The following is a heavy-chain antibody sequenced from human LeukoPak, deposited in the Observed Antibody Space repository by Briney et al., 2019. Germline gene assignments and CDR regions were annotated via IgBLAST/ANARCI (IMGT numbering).Heavy chain of an antibody. CDR1: GGSISSGSSY. CDR3: ARAKDCGGDCYPFDY. V-gene: IGHV4-61*02. CDR2: TYTSGST. D-gene: IGHD2-21*02. J-gene: IGHJ4*02. Sequence: SETLSLTCTVSGGSISSGSSYWSWIRQPAGKGLEWIGRTYTSGSTNYNPSLKSRVTISVDTSKNQFSLKLSSVTAADTAVYYCARAKDCGGDCYPFDYWGQGTLVTVSS.